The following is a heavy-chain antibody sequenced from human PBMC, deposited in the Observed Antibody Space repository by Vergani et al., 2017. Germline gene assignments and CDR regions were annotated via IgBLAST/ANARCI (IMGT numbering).Heavy chain of an antibody. CDR2: ISGSST. CDR1: GFTFSSYA. CDR3: ATDLDLLSG. V-gene: IGHV3-23*01. Sequence: EVQLLESGGGLVQPGGSLRLSCAASGFTFSSYAMSWVRQATGRGLEWVSAISGSSTYYADSVKGRFTISRDNSKNTLYLQMNSLRAEDTAVYYCATDLDLLSGWGQGTLVTVSS. D-gene: IGHD3-3*01. J-gene: IGHJ4*02.